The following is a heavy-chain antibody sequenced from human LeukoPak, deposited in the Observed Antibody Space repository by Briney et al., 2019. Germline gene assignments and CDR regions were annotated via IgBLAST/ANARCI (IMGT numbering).Heavy chain of an antibody. CDR3: AKDRGADY. CDR2: ISYDGSNK. J-gene: IGHJ4*02. V-gene: IGHV3-30*18. Sequence: PGGSLRLSCAASGFTFSSYGMHWVRQAPGKGLEWVAVISYDGSNKYYADSVKGRFTISRDNSKNTLYLQMNSPRAEDTAVYYCAKDRGADYWGQGTLVTVSS. D-gene: IGHD3-10*01. CDR1: GFTFSSYG.